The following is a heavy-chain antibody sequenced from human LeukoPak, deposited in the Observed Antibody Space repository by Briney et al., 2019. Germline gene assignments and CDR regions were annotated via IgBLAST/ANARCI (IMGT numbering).Heavy chain of an antibody. Sequence: ASVKVSCKASGGTFSSYAISWVRQAPGQGLEWMGWINTNTGNPTYAQGFTGRFVFSLDTSVSTAYLQISSLKAEDTAVYYCARGVSGTDYGDYDWFDPWGQGTLVTVSS. CDR3: ARGVSGTDYGDYDWFDP. CDR1: GGTFSSYA. V-gene: IGHV7-4-1*02. CDR2: INTNTGNP. D-gene: IGHD4-17*01. J-gene: IGHJ5*02.